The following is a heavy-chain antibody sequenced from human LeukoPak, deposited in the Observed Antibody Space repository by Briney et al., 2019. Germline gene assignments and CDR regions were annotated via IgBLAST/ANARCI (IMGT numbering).Heavy chain of an antibody. V-gene: IGHV3-23*01. CDR3: AREQRTRGWFDP. J-gene: IGHJ5*02. CDR1: GFTFSSYA. Sequence: GGSLRLSCAASGFTFSSYAMSWVRQAPGKGLEWVSAISGSGGSTYYADSVKGRFTISRDNSKNSLYLQVSSLRDDGTAIYYCAREQRTRGWFDPWGQGILVTVSS. CDR2: ISGSGGST. D-gene: IGHD1-1*01.